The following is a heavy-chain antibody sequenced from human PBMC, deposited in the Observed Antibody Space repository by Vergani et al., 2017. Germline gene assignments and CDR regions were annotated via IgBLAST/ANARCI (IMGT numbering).Heavy chain of an antibody. D-gene: IGHD3-22*01. Sequence: QVQLVQSGAEVKKPGASVKVSCKASGYTFTSYDINWVRQATGQGLEWMGWMNPNSGNTGYAQKFQGRVTMTRNTSISTAYMELSSLRSEGTAVYYCARGRFAYYDSSGYYYGWVYWGQGTLVTVSS. V-gene: IGHV1-8*01. CDR2: MNPNSGNT. CDR1: GYTFTSYD. J-gene: IGHJ4*02. CDR3: ARGRFAYYDSSGYYYGWVY.